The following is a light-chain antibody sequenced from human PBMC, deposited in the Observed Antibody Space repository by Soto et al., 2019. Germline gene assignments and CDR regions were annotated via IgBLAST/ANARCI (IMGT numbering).Light chain of an antibody. J-gene: IGLJ1*01. CDR2: SNN. CDR3: AAWDDSLNGYV. Sequence: QSVLTQPPSPSGTPGQRVTISCSGSSSNIGSNTVNWYQQLPGTAPKLLIYSNNQRPSGVPDRFSGSKSGTSASLAISGLHSEDEADYYCAAWDDSLNGYVFGTGTKLTVL. CDR1: SSNIGSNT. V-gene: IGLV1-44*01.